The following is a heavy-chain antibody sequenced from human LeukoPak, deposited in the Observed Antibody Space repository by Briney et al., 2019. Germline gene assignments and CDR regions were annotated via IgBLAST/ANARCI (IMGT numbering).Heavy chain of an antibody. V-gene: IGHV4-31*03. D-gene: IGHD3-22*01. CDR1: GGSISSGGYY. CDR2: IYYSGST. CDR3: ARDSSGYSRFDP. J-gene: IGHJ5*02. Sequence: SQTLSLTCTVSGGSISSGGYYWSWIRQHPGKGLEWIGYIYYSGSTYYNPSLKSRAAISVDTSKNQFSPKLSSVTAADTAVYYCARDSSGYSRFDPWGQGTLVTVSS.